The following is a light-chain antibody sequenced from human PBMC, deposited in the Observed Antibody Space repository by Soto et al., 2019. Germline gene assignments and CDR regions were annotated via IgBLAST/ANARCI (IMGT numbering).Light chain of an antibody. CDR3: KQYDNSPLT. CDR1: QSVSSSY. Sequence: DIVLTQSPGTLSLSPGERAALSCRASQSVSSSYLAWYQQKPGQAPRLLIYGASNRATGIEDRFSGSGSGTDFTLTISRLEPEDFAVYYCKQYDNSPLTFGGGTKVDIK. V-gene: IGKV3-20*01. CDR2: GAS. J-gene: IGKJ4*01.